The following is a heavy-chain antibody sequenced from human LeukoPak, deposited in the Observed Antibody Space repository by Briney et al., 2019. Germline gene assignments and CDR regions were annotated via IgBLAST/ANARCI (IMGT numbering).Heavy chain of an antibody. J-gene: IGHJ4*02. CDR2: ISYDGSNK. Sequence: PGGSLRLSCAASGFTFSSYAMHWVRQAPGKGLEWVAVISYDGSNKYYADSVKGRFTISRDNSKNTLYLQMNSLRAEDTAVYYCARDEVAVAGTPGYFDYWGQGTLVTVSS. D-gene: IGHD6-19*01. V-gene: IGHV3-30*04. CDR1: GFTFSSYA. CDR3: ARDEVAVAGTPGYFDY.